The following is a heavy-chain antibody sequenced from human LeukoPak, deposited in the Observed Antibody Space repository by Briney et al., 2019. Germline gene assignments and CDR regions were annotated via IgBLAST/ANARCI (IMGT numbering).Heavy chain of an antibody. V-gene: IGHV3-21*01. J-gene: IGHJ5*02. CDR2: ISSSSSYI. D-gene: IGHD3-16*01. CDR1: GFTFSSYS. Sequence: PGGSLRLSCAASGFTFSSYSMNWVRQAPGKGLEWVSSISSSSSYIYYADSVKGRFTISRDNAKTSLYLQMNSLRAEDTAVYYCARDQFGNDYSWFDPWGQGTLVTVSS. CDR3: ARDQFGNDYSWFDP.